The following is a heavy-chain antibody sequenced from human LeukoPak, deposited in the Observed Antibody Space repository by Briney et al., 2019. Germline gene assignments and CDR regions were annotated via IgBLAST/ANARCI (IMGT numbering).Heavy chain of an antibody. D-gene: IGHD1-14*01. V-gene: IGHV4-38-2*02. CDR1: GYSISSGHY. CDR3: ARGPQTGVKWFDP. J-gene: IGHJ5*02. CDR2: IYHSGGT. Sequence: PSETLSLTCTVSGYSISSGHYWGWIRQPPGKGLEWIGSIYHSGGTYYNPSLKSRLTISVDTSKNQFSLKLSSVTAADTAVYYCARGPQTGVKWFDPWGQGTLITVSS.